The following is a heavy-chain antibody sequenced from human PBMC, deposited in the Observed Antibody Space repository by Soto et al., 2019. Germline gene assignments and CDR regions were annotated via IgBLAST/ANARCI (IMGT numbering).Heavy chain of an antibody. CDR3: AKDRRQRGCSSTSSFYFDY. CDR2: ISGSGGST. Sequence: PGGSLRLSCAASGFTFSSYAMSWVRQAPGKGLEWVSAISGSGGSTYYADSVKGRFTISRDNSKSTLYLQMNSLRAEDTAVYYCAKDRRQRGCSSTSSFYFDYWGQGT. CDR1: GFTFSSYA. D-gene: IGHD2-2*01. V-gene: IGHV3-23*01. J-gene: IGHJ4*02.